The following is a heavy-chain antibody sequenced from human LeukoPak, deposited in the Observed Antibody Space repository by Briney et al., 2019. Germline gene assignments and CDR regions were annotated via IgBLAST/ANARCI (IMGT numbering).Heavy chain of an antibody. J-gene: IGHJ4*02. D-gene: IGHD3-3*01. CDR2: ISGSGGST. Sequence: GGSLRLSCAASGFTFSSYAMSWVRQAPGKGLEWVSAISGSGGSTYYADSVKGRFTISRDNSKNTLYLQMNSLRAEDTAVYYCARGGDDYDFWSGYYIYWGQGTLVTVSS. V-gene: IGHV3-23*01. CDR3: ARGGDDYDFWSGYYIY. CDR1: GFTFSSYA.